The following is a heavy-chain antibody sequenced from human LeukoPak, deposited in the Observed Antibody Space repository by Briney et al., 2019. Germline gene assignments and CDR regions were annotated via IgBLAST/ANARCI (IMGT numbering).Heavy chain of an antibody. CDR1: GGSISSSSYY. Sequence: SETLSLTCTVSGGSISSSSYYWSWIRQPAGKGLEWIGRIYTSGSTNYNPSLKSRVTISVDTSKNQFSLKLSSVTAADTAVYYCVTDGDLNELHAFDIWGQGTMVTVSS. D-gene: IGHD4-17*01. J-gene: IGHJ3*02. CDR3: VTDGDLNELHAFDI. CDR2: IYTSGST. V-gene: IGHV4-61*02.